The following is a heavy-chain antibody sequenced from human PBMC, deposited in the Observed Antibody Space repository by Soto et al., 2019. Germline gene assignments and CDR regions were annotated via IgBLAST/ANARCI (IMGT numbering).Heavy chain of an antibody. V-gene: IGHV6-1*01. D-gene: IGHD3-10*01. CDR2: TYYRSKWYN. Sequence: KQSQTLSLTCAISGDSVSSNSAAWNWIRQSPSRGLEWLGRTYYRSKWYNDYAVSVKSRITINPDKSKNQFSLQLNSVTPEDTAVYYCARERLPTWFGELTELGYFDYWGQGTLVTVSS. CDR3: ARERLPTWFGELTELGYFDY. J-gene: IGHJ4*02. CDR1: GDSVSSNSAA.